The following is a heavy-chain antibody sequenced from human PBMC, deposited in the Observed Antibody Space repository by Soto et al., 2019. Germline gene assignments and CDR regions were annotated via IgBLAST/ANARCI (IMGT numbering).Heavy chain of an antibody. CDR2: IFPDDSDT. D-gene: IGHD3-10*01. V-gene: IGHV5-51*01. Sequence: GESLKISCKGSGYSFSSYWIGWVRQMPGKGLEWMGIIFPDDSDTTYSPSFQGQVTISADKSISTAYLQWSSLKASDTAMYYCARRYGSGSFLYWGQGTLVTVSS. J-gene: IGHJ4*02. CDR1: GYSFSSYW. CDR3: ARRYGSGSFLY.